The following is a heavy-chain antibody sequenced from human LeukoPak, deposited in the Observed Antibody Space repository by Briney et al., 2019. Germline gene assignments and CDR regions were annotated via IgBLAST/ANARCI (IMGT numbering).Heavy chain of an antibody. Sequence: SETLSLTCTVSGGSISSSSYYWGWIRQPPGKGLEWIGSIYYSGSTYYNPSLKSRVTISVDTSKNQFSLKLSSVTAADTAVYYCARRTGPGIQLWRFDYWGQGTLVTVSS. J-gene: IGHJ4*02. CDR2: IYYSGST. CDR1: GGSISSSSYY. CDR3: ARRTGPGIQLWRFDY. D-gene: IGHD5-18*01. V-gene: IGHV4-39*01.